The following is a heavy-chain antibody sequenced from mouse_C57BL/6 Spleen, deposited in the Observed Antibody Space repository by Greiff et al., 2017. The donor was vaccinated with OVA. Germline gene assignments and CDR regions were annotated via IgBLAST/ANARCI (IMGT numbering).Heavy chain of an antibody. D-gene: IGHD2-1*01. CDR3: AREEDGNPRGRDAMDY. CDR2: INPSSGYT. J-gene: IGHJ4*01. V-gene: IGHV1-7*01. CDR1: GYTFTSYW. Sequence: QVQLQQSGAELAKPGASVKLSCKASGYTFTSYWMHWVKQRPGQGLEWIGYINPSSGYTKYNQKFKDKATLTADNSSSTAYMQLSSLTYEDSAVYDCAREEDGNPRGRDAMDYWGQGTSVTVAS.